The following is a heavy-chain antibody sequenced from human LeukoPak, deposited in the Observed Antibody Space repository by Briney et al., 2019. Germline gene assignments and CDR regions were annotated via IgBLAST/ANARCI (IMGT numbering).Heavy chain of an antibody. J-gene: IGHJ4*02. Sequence: GGSLRLSCAASGFTFSSYGMHWVRQAPGKGLEWVAVIWYDGSNKYYADSVKGRFTISRDNSKNTLYLQMNSLRAEDTAVYYCAKDGRLSTGTTLGYYFGYWGQGTLVTVSS. CDR2: IWYDGSNK. V-gene: IGHV3-33*06. CDR3: AKDGRLSTGTTLGYYFGY. D-gene: IGHD1-1*01. CDR1: GFTFSSYG.